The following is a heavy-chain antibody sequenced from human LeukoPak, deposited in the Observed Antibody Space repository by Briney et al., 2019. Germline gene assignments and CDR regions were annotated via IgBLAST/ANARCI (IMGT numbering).Heavy chain of an antibody. J-gene: IGHJ6*02. CDR3: ARGGGLEV. V-gene: IGHV3-7*03. Sequence: QAGGSLRLSCAASGFTFSSYWMNWARQAPGKGLEWVASINHNGNVNYYVDSVKGRFTISRDNAKNSLYLQMSNLRAEDTAVYFCARGGGLEVWGQGATVTVSS. CDR2: INHNGNVN. D-gene: IGHD3-16*01. CDR1: GFTFSSYW.